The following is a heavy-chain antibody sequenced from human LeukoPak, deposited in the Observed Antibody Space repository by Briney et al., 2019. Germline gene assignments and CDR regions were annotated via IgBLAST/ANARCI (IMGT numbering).Heavy chain of an antibody. Sequence: GGSLRLSCAASGFTFSSYSMNWVRQAPGKGLGWVSSIRSSSSYIYYSDSVKGRFTISRDNAKNSLYLQMNSLRAEDTAVYYCARGYCSGGSCYYYMDVWGKGTTVTVSS. CDR3: ARGYCSGGSCYYYMDV. V-gene: IGHV3-21*01. CDR2: IRSSSSYI. J-gene: IGHJ6*03. CDR1: GFTFSSYS. D-gene: IGHD2-15*01.